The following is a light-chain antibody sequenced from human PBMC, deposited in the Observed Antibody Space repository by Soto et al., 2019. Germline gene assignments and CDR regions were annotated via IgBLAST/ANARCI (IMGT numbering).Light chain of an antibody. Sequence: EIVFTQSPGTLSLSPGERASLSCRASQSLSSSNYLAWYQQKPGQAPRLLIYGASTRATGIPDRFSGSGSGTDFTLTISRLEPEDSAVYYCQQYGSSPTWTFGQGTKVDIK. CDR1: QSLSSSNY. J-gene: IGKJ1*01. CDR2: GAS. V-gene: IGKV3-20*01. CDR3: QQYGSSPTWT.